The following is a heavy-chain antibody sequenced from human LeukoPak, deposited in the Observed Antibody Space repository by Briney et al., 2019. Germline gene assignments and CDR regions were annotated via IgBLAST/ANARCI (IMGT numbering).Heavy chain of an antibody. D-gene: IGHD3-10*01. CDR2: IYAGDSDT. J-gene: IGHJ4*02. CDR1: GYSFTSNW. CDR3: ARDSGSGVLDY. Sequence: GESLKISCKGSGYSFTSNWIARVRQMPGKGLEWMGIIYAGDSDTRYSPSFQGQVTLSADKSISSAYLQWSSLRASDTAIYYCARDSGSGVLDYWGQGTLVTVSS. V-gene: IGHV5-51*01.